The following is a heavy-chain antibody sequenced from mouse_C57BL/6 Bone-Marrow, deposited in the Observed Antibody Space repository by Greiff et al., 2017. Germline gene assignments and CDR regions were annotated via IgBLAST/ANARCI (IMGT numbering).Heavy chain of an antibody. J-gene: IGHJ2*01. CDR1: GFTFSSYA. CDR2: ISDGGSYT. CDR3: ARDSPLYY. D-gene: IGHD6-1*01. Sequence: EVQLVESGGGLVKPGGSLKLSCAASGFTFSSYAMSWVRQTPEKRLEWVATISDGGSYTYYPDNVKGRFTISRDNAKNNLYLQMSHLKSEDTAMYYCARDSPLYYWGKGTTLTVSS. V-gene: IGHV5-4*01.